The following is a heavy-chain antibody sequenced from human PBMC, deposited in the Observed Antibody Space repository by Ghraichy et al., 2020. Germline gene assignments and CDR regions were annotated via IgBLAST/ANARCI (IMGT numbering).Heavy chain of an antibody. CDR1: GFTFSSYW. Sequence: GESLNISCAASGFTFSSYWMSWVRQAPGKGLEWVANIKQDGSEKYYVDSVKGRFTISRDNAKNSLYLQMNSLRAEDTAVYYCARERYDILTGSDAFDIWGQGTMVTVSS. J-gene: IGHJ3*02. CDR2: IKQDGSEK. CDR3: ARERYDILTGSDAFDI. D-gene: IGHD3-9*01. V-gene: IGHV3-7*03.